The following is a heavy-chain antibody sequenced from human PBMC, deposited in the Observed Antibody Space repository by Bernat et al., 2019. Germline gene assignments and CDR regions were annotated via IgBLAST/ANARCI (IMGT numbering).Heavy chain of an antibody. Sequence: QVQLVESGGGVVQPGRSLRLSCAASGFTFSSYGMHWVRQAPGKGLEWVAVISYDGSNEYYADSVKGRFTISRDNSKNTLYLQMNSLRAEDTAVYYCAKDRTYSGYDPADYYFDYWGQGTLVTVSS. V-gene: IGHV3-30*18. D-gene: IGHD5-12*01. CDR1: GFTFSSYG. CDR2: ISYDGSNE. J-gene: IGHJ4*02. CDR3: AKDRTYSGYDPADYYFDY.